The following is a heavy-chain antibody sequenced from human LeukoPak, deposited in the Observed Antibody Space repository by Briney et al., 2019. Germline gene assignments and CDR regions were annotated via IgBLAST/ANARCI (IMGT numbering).Heavy chain of an antibody. CDR3: ARPIFPHDYAVAFDI. Sequence: GGSLRLSCAASGFTFSSYAMHWVRQAPGKGLEWVAVISYDGSNKYYADSVKGRFTISSDNSKNTLYLQMNSLRAEDTAVYYCARPIFPHDYAVAFDIWGQGTMVTVSS. D-gene: IGHD4-17*01. CDR1: GFTFSSYA. V-gene: IGHV3-30-3*01. CDR2: ISYDGSNK. J-gene: IGHJ3*02.